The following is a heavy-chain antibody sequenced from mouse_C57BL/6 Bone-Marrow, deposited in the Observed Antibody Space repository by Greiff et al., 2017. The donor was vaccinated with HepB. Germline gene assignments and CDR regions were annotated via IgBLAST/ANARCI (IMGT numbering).Heavy chain of an antibody. D-gene: IGHD1-1*01. Sequence: EVQVVESGEGLVKPGGSLKLSCAASGFTFSSYAMSWVRQTPEKRLEWVAYISSGGDYIYYADTVKGRFTISRDNARNTLYLQMSSLKSEDTAMYYCTREGATVVGGYFDYWGQGTTLTVSS. CDR3: TREGATVVGGYFDY. CDR2: ISSGGDYI. CDR1: GFTFSSYA. V-gene: IGHV5-9-1*02. J-gene: IGHJ2*01.